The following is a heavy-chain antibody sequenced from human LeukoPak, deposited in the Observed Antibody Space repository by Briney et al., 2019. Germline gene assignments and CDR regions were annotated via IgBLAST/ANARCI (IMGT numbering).Heavy chain of an antibody. J-gene: IGHJ4*02. CDR1: GFTFTSSA. CDR3: AAFPYYYDSSGYNRYFDY. CDR2: IVVGSGNT. Sequence: GASVKVSCKASGFTFTSSAMQWVRRARGQRLEWIGWIVVGSGNTNYAQKFQERVTITRDMSTSTAYMELSSLRSEDTAVYYCAAFPYYYDSSGYNRYFDYWGQGTLVTVSS. V-gene: IGHV1-58*02. D-gene: IGHD3-22*01.